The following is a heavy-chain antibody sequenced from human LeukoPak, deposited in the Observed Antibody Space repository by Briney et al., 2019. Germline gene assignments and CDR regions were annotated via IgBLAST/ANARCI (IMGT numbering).Heavy chain of an antibody. D-gene: IGHD5-18*01. CDR1: GFTFSSYW. CDR2: INSDRSST. V-gene: IGHV3-74*01. CDR3: ARGGYSYGYVNY. Sequence: GGSLRLSCAASGFTFSSYWMHWVRQAPGKGLVGVSRINSDRSSTSYADSVTGRFTISRDNAKNTLYLQMNSMRAEDTAVYYCARGGYSYGYVNYWGQGTLATVSS. J-gene: IGHJ4*02.